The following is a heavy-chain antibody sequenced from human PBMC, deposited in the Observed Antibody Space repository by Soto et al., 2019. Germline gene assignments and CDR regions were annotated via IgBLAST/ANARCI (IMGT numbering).Heavy chain of an antibody. CDR1: GGSISSGGYY. Sequence: SETLSLTCTVSGGSISSGGYYWSWIRQHPGKGLEWIGYIYYSGSTYYNPSLKSRVTISVDTSKNQFSLKLSSVTAADTAVYYCASTKSRPRITYYDFWSGPAGYYYYMDVWGKGTTVTVSS. CDR2: IYYSGST. V-gene: IGHV4-31*03. J-gene: IGHJ6*03. CDR3: ASTKSRPRITYYDFWSGPAGYYYYMDV. D-gene: IGHD3-3*01.